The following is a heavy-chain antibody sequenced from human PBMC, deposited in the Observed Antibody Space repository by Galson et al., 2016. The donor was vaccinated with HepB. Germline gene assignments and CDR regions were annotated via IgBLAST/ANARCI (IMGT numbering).Heavy chain of an antibody. CDR3: TPDPRIGV. V-gene: IGHV3-15*01. Sequence: SLRLSCAASGFTFSNAWMSWVRQAPGKGLEWVGRIISKTDGGTTDYAAPVEGRFTISRDDSKNTLYLQMNSLKTEDTAVYYCTPDPRIGVWGQGTLVTVSS. J-gene: IGHJ4*02. D-gene: IGHD3-10*01. CDR1: GFTFSNAW. CDR2: IISKTDGGTT.